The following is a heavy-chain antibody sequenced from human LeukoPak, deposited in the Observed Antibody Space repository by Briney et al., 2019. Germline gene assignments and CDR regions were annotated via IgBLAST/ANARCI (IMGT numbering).Heavy chain of an antibody. J-gene: IGHJ4*02. D-gene: IGHD2-21*02. CDR1: GGSISGYY. CDR3: ARGVSWVTAEAFDY. CDR2: IYTGGST. V-gene: IGHV4-4*07. Sequence: PSETLSLTCTVSGGSISGYYWSWIRQPAGKGLEWIGRIYTGGSTNYNPSLKSRVAMSVDTSKNQFSLTLNSVTAADTAVYYCARGVSWVTAEAFDYWGQGTMVTVSS.